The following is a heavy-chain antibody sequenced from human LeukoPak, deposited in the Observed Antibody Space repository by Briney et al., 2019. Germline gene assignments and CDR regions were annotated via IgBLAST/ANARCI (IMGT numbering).Heavy chain of an antibody. V-gene: IGHV3-30-3*01. D-gene: IGHD2-8*01. Sequence: GGSLRLSCAASGFTFSTYAMSWVRQAPGKGLEWVAVISYDENNKYYTDSVKGRFTISRDNSKNTLYLQMNSLRAEDTAVYYCARSQWSDYWGQGTLVTVSS. CDR1: GFTFSTYA. J-gene: IGHJ4*02. CDR2: ISYDENNK. CDR3: ARSQWSDY.